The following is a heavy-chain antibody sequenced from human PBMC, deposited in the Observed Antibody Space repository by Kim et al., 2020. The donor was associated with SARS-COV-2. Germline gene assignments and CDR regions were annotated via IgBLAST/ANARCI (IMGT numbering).Heavy chain of an antibody. CDR3: AGGGVRVAAAGKTVLRNWFDP. Sequence: ASVKVSCKASGYTFTSYGISWVRQAPGQGLEWMGWISAYNGNTNYAQKLQGRVTMTTDTSTSTAYMELRSLRSDDTAVYYCAGGGVRVAAAGKTVLRNWFDPWGQGTLVTVSS. V-gene: IGHV1-18*01. CDR1: GYTFTSYG. J-gene: IGHJ5*02. D-gene: IGHD6-13*01. CDR2: ISAYNGNT.